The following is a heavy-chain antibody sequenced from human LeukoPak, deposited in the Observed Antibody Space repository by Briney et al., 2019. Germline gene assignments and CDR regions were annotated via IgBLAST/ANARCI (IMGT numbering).Heavy chain of an antibody. CDR1: GFTFSSYA. Sequence: GGSLRLSCAASGFTFSSYAMSWVRQAPGKGLEWVSAISGSGGSTYDADSVKGRFTISRDNSKNTLYLQMNRLRAEDTAVYYCASSGYCGGGSCSPRYWYFDLWGRGTLVTVSS. D-gene: IGHD2-15*01. CDR2: ISGSGGST. CDR3: ASSGYCGGGSCSPRYWYFDL. V-gene: IGHV3-23*01. J-gene: IGHJ2*01.